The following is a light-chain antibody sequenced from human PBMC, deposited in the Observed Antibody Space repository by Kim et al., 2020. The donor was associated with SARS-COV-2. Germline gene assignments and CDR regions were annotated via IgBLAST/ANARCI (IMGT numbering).Light chain of an antibody. Sequence: QSVLTQPPSVSGAPGESVTISCTGSSSNIGAGPDVHWYQQLPGAAPKLLIYDNTNRPSGIADRFSGSKSGTSASLAITGLQAEDEADYYCQTYDSSLSGSLFGGGTKLTV. CDR3: QTYDSSLSGSL. CDR1: SSNIGAGPD. V-gene: IGLV1-40*01. CDR2: DNT. J-gene: IGLJ3*02.